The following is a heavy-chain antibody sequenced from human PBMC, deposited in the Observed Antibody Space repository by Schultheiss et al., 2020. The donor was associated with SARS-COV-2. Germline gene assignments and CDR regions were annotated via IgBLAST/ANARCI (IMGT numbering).Heavy chain of an antibody. CDR3: AREYGDYVSYFDY. CDR1: GFTFSSYW. V-gene: IGHV3-30-3*01. CDR2: ISYDGSNK. D-gene: IGHD4-17*01. J-gene: IGHJ4*02. Sequence: GGSLRLSCAASGFTFSSYWMSWVRQAPGKGLEWVAVISYDGSNKYYADSVKGRFTISRDNSKNTLYLQMNSLRAEDTAVYYCAREYGDYVSYFDYWGQGTLVTVSS.